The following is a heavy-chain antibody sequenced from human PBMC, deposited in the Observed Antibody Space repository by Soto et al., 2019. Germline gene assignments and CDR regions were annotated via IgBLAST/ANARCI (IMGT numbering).Heavy chain of an antibody. CDR1: GYTFTDYF. CDR3: ASYRDYGDYGDWANEHY. J-gene: IGHJ4*02. D-gene: IGHD4-17*01. CDR2: VKSSGGGT. Sequence: ASVKVSCKAYGYTFTDYFIHWVRQAPGQGLEWMGLVKSSGGGTVYAQDFQGRITMTRDTSTSTAYMELSSLRPEDTAVYYCASYRDYGDYGDWANEHYWGQGTLVTVSS. V-gene: IGHV1-46*01.